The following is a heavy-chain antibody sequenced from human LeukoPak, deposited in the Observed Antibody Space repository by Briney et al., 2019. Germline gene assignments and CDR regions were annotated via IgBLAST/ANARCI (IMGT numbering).Heavy chain of an antibody. J-gene: IGHJ4*02. V-gene: IGHV4-59*01. CDR2: IHYNGST. CDR3: ATECSSVSCFPPAFDY. Sequence: SGTLSLTCIVSSGSLIRYYCGSLRQTPGRGREWMGCIHYNGSTNYNPSLKSRVTISIDTSKNQFSLKLKYVTAADTAVYYCATECSSVSCFPPAFDYWGQGALVAVSS. CDR1: SGSLIRYY. D-gene: IGHD2-2*01.